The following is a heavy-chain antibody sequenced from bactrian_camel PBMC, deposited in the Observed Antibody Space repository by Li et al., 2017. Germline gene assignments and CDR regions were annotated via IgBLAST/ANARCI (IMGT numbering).Heavy chain of an antibody. CDR1: GYIASTCG. Sequence: HVQLVESGGGSVQAGGSLKLSCVASGYIASTCGMAWYRQAPGKKRELVSRIFGPGTAAYADSVKGRFTISQDNAKNTVYLQMNDLKPEDTAMYYCAALGGYPPLHDACARSRETQVGAANAYYGQGTQITVS. D-gene: IGHD5*01. J-gene: IGHJ4*01. CDR2: IFGPGTA. CDR3: AALGGYPPLHDACARSRETQVGAANAY. V-gene: IGHV3S53*01.